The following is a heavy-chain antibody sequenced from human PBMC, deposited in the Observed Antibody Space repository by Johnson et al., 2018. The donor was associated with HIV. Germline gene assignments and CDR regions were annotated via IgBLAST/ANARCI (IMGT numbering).Heavy chain of an antibody. J-gene: IGHJ3*01. CDR2: IYSGGNT. CDR1: GLSVSYGY. V-gene: IGHV3-53*01. Sequence: VQLVESGGGLIQPGGSLRLSCAASGLSVSYGYMTWVRQAPGKGLEWVAVIYSGGNTYYTDPVKGRFTISRDNSDNTMYLQLNSLRDEDTAVYYCARAPHDAFDVWGQGTMVTVSS. CDR3: ARAPHDAFDV.